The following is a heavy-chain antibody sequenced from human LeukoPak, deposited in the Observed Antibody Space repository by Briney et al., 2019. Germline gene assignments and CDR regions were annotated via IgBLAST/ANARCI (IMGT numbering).Heavy chain of an antibody. J-gene: IGHJ4*02. CDR2: INGDGNTI. CDR3: AREGVAAGDY. V-gene: IGHV3-74*01. Sequence: GGSLRLSCAASGFTFSSYGMHWVRQAPGKGLVWVSRINGDGNTINYADSVRGRFTISRDNAKNTLYLQMNSLRAEDTAVYYCAREGVAAGDYWGQGTLVTVSS. D-gene: IGHD2-15*01. CDR1: GFTFSSYG.